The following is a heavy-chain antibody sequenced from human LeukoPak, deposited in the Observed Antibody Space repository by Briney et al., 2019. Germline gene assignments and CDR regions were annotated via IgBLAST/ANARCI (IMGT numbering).Heavy chain of an antibody. J-gene: IGHJ3*02. Sequence: GASVKVSCKASGYTFTSYYMHWVRQAPGQGLEWMGIINPSGGSTSYAQKFQGRVTMTRDTSTSTVYMELSSLRSEDTAVYYCARDPIVAAPARGAFDIWGQGTMVTVSS. CDR2: INPSGGST. V-gene: IGHV1-46*01. D-gene: IGHD2-15*01. CDR1: GYTFTSYY. CDR3: ARDPIVAAPARGAFDI.